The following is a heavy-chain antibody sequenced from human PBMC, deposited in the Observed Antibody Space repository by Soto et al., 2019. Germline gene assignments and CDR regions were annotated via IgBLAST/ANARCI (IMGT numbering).Heavy chain of an antibody. J-gene: IGHJ6*02. V-gene: IGHV4-59*01. CDR3: ARIRIGSGWYGRMDV. Sequence: QVQLQESGPGLVQPSETLSLTCAVSGDSISSYYWSWIRQPPGKGLVWIGYIYYSGITNYNPSHKSRVSISVDPSKNRFYLEQCSVTAADTAVYYCARIRIGSGWYGRMDVWGQGTAVTVSS. CDR2: IYYSGIT. CDR1: GDSISSYY. D-gene: IGHD6-13*01.